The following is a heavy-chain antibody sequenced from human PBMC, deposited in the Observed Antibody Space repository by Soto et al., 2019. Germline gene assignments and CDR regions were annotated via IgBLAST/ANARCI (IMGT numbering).Heavy chain of an antibody. J-gene: IGHJ4*02. D-gene: IGHD3-22*01. CDR1: GFTFNSYN. CDR2: IWADGSNR. V-gene: IGHV3-33*03. Sequence: QVQLVESGGGVVQPGRSLRLSCATSGFTFNSYNIHWVRQAPGRGLEWVAIIWADGSNRYYADSVQGRMSISRDDSKNTVYLQIHSLRAEYTAVYYCARGPDRSGFDSWGKGTLVTVSS. CDR3: ARGPDRSGFDS.